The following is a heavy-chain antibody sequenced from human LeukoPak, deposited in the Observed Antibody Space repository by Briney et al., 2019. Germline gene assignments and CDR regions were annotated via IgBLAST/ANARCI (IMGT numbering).Heavy chain of an antibody. D-gene: IGHD3-22*01. J-gene: IGHJ3*02. CDR1: GYTFTSYG. V-gene: IGHV1-18*01. CDR2: ISVYNGNT. Sequence: ASVKVSCKASGYTFTSYGIGWVRQAPGQGLEWMGWISVYNGNTNYAQKLQGRVTMTTDTSTSTAYMELRSLRSDDTAVYYCARDPAVWDSSGYYSHAFDIWGQGTMVTVSS. CDR3: ARDPAVWDSSGYYSHAFDI.